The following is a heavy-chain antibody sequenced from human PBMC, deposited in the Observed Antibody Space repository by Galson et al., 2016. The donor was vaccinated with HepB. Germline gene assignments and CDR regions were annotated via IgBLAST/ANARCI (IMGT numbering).Heavy chain of an antibody. CDR3: ARQYNMTFDP. J-gene: IGHJ5*02. Sequence: TLSLTCTVSGGSISSGSYFWGWVRQHPVKGLEWIGYISYSWNTHYNPSLRSRVTISADTPKNQCSLKVNSATAADTAVYFCARQYNMTFDPWGQGTLVTVSS. V-gene: IGHV4-31*03. CDR2: ISYSWNT. D-gene: IGHD1-1*01. CDR1: GGSISSGSYF.